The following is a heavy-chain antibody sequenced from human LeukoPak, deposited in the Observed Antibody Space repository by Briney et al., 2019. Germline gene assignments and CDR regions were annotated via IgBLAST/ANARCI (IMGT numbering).Heavy chain of an antibody. J-gene: IGHJ4*02. CDR2: ISGSGDKV. CDR1: GFTFSNSA. V-gene: IGHV3-23*01. Sequence: GGSLRLSCAAAGFTFSNSAMTWVRQAPGKGLEWVSAISGSGDKVHYADSVKGRFTISRDNSKNTLYLQMNSLRVEDTAIYYCAKDWSCDYWGQGTLITVSS. CDR3: AKDWSCDY. D-gene: IGHD1-26*01.